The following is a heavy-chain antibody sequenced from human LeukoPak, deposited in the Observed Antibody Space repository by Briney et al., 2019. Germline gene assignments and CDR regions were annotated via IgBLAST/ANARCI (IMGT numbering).Heavy chain of an antibody. J-gene: IGHJ5*02. V-gene: IGHV3-23*01. CDR2: ISDSGGST. CDR3: AKDLSRAVAADWFDP. D-gene: IGHD6-19*01. CDR1: GFTFSNYD. Sequence: GGSLRLSCAAPGFTFSNYDMSWVRQAPGKGLEWVSSISDSGGSTYYADSVKGRFTISRDNSKNTLYLQMTNLRAADTAVYYCAKDLSRAVAADWFDPWDQGSLVTVSS.